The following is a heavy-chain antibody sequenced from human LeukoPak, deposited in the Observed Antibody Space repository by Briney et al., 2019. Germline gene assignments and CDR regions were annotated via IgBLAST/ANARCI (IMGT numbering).Heavy chain of an antibody. CDR2: IYYSGST. V-gene: IGHV4-59*01. J-gene: IGHJ3*02. Sequence: SETLSLTCTVSGGSISSYYWSWSRQPPRKRLEWSGYIYYSGSTNYNPSLKSRVTISVDTSQNQFSLKLSSVTAADTAVYYCARTYTYDFWSGYYRDDAFDIWGQGTMVTVSS. CDR1: GGSISSYY. D-gene: IGHD3-3*01. CDR3: ARTYTYDFWSGYYRDDAFDI.